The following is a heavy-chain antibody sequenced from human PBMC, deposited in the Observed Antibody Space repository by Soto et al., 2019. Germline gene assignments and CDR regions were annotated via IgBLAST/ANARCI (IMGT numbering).Heavy chain of an antibody. CDR3: ARDTRGYSYGVLDYYYGIDV. J-gene: IGHJ6*02. CDR1: GFTVSSNY. D-gene: IGHD5-18*01. V-gene: IGHV3-53*01. Sequence: PGGSLRLSCAASGFTVSSNYMSWVRQAPGKGLEWVSVIYSGGSTYYADSVKGRSTISRDNSKNTLYLQMNSLRAEDTAVYYCARDTRGYSYGVLDYYYGIDVWGQGTTVTVSS. CDR2: IYSGGST.